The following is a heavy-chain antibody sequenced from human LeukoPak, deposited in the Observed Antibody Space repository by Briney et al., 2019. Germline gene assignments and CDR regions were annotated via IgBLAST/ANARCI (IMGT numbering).Heavy chain of an antibody. CDR1: GFTFSSYG. Sequence: GGSLRLSCAASGFTFSSYGLHWVRQAPGKGLEWVAVIWFDGNEKYYADSVKGRFTISRDNSKNTLYLQMNSLRAEDTAVYFCARESTALIRVGATTHFDYWGQGTQVIVSS. V-gene: IGHV3-33*01. D-gene: IGHD1-26*01. CDR3: ARESTALIRVGATTHFDY. J-gene: IGHJ4*02. CDR2: IWFDGNEK.